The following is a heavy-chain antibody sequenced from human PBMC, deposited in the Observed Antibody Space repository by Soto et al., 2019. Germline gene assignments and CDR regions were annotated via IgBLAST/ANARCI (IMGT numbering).Heavy chain of an antibody. J-gene: IGHJ4*02. Sequence: QLVESGGGLVQPGGSLRLSCAASGFTFSDYPMNWVRQAPGKGLEWVSYIRTISSAIYFADSVRGRFTISRDNARNSLYLQMTSLRDEDTAVYYCARETPSLDSWGQGTLVTVSS. CDR3: ARETPSLDS. CDR2: IRTISSAI. V-gene: IGHV3-48*02. D-gene: IGHD2-15*01. CDR1: GFTFSDYP.